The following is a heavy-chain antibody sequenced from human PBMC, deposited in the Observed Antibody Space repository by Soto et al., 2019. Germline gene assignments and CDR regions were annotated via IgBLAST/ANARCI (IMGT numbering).Heavy chain of an antibody. V-gene: IGHV1-69*13. D-gene: IGHD3-16*01. CDR2: IIPIFGTA. J-gene: IGHJ4*02. CDR1: GGTFSSYA. Sequence: SVKVSCKASGGTFSSYAISWVRQAPGQGLEWMGGIIPIFGTANYTQKFQGRVTITADESTSTAYMELSSLRSEDTAVYYCARDLAKRGYFDYWGQGTLVTVSS. CDR3: ARDLAKRGYFDY.